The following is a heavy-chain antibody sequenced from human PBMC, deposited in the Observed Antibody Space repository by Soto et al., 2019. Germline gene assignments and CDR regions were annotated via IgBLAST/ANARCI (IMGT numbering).Heavy chain of an antibody. J-gene: IGHJ6*02. D-gene: IGHD3-16*01. CDR1: GYTFIRYG. CDR3: ARGGYYDNNWVECRQYGLEV. Sequence: GASLKVSCKASGYTFIRYGITWVRQAPGQGLEWMGWISPYDDSTIYVQKLQGRVTMTADTSTRIVNLTLRRLKSDDTAVNYCARGGYYDNNWVECRQYGLEVWG. V-gene: IGHV1-18*01. CDR2: ISPYDDST.